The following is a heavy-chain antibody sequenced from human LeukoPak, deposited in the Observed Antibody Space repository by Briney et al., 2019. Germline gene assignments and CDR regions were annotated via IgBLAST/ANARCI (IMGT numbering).Heavy chain of an antibody. Sequence: GGSLRLSCAASGFTFSSYWMSWVRQAPGKGLEWVANIKQDGSQKYYVDSVKGRFTISRDNSKNTLYLQMNSLRAEDTAVYYCAKDSLRYFDWLLFPSYFDYWGQGTLVTVSS. V-gene: IGHV3-7*01. J-gene: IGHJ4*02. CDR3: AKDSLRYFDWLLFPSYFDY. D-gene: IGHD3-9*01. CDR1: GFTFSSYW. CDR2: IKQDGSQK.